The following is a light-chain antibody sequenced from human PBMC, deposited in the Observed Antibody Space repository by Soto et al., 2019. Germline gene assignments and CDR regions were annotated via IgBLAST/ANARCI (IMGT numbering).Light chain of an antibody. CDR1: QGISNY. V-gene: IGKV1-27*01. J-gene: IGKJ1*01. CDR3: QKYDSAPWT. CDR2: AAS. Sequence: DIQMTQSPSSLSASVGDRVTITCRASQGISNYLAWYQQKPGKVPKLLIYAASTLHSGVPSRFSGSGSGTDFTLTIISLQPEDVATYYCQKYDSAPWTFGQGTKVEIK.